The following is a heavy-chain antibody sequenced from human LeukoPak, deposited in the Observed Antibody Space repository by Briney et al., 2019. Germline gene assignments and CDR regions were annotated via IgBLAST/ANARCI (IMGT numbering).Heavy chain of an antibody. CDR1: GGSISSYY. D-gene: IGHD4-17*01. V-gene: IGHV4-34*01. Sequence: SETLSLTCTVSGGSISSYYWNWIRQPPGKGLEWIGEINPSGGTNYNPSLRSRVTISADTSKSQFSLELSSVVAADTAVFYCARARSTVTTYFDSWGQGTLVTVSS. CDR2: INPSGGT. J-gene: IGHJ4*02. CDR3: ARARSTVTTYFDS.